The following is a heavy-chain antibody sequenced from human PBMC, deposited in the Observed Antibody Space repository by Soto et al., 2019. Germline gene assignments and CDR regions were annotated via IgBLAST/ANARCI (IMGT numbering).Heavy chain of an antibody. CDR3: AHRRTGDLIDY. V-gene: IGHV2-5*02. D-gene: IGHD2-21*01. Sequence: QITLKESGPALVKPTQTLTLTCTFSGFSLTTRGVGVGWIRQPPRKALEWLALIYWDDDRRYSPFLKSRLTITKETSKNQVVLTLTNMGPVDTATYYCAHRRTGDLIDYFGQGTLVTVSS. J-gene: IGHJ4*02. CDR1: GFSLTTRGVG. CDR2: IYWDDDR.